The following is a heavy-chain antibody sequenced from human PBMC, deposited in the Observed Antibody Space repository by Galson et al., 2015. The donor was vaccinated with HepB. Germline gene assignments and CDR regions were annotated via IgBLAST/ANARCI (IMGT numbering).Heavy chain of an antibody. V-gene: IGHV3-21*01. CDR1: ACAVSVHI. J-gene: IGHJ4*02. CDR3: ARPGSSGSIDY. Sequence: VDSACAVSVHILNWAGQAQGEGLEWVSCSCSSSSYIYYADSVKGRFTISRDNAKNSLYLQMNSLRAEDTAVYYCARPGSSGSIDYWGQGTLVTVSS. CDR2: SCSSSSYI. D-gene: IGHD6-19*01.